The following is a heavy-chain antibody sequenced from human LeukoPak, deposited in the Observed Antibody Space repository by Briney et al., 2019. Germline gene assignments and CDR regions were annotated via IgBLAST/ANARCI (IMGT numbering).Heavy chain of an antibody. J-gene: IGHJ4*02. D-gene: IGHD1-1*01. CDR2: IYSSGRP. CDR1: GASINSSTYY. Sequence: PSETLSLTCSVSGASINSSTYYWGWIRQPPGKGLEWIGSIYSSGRPYYNPSLNSRVTMSMDTSKNTSEKQFSLKLSSVTAADRVLYFCVVSFAGRGYQLFFASWGRGTLVSVSS. V-gene: IGHV4-39*01. CDR3: VVSFAGRGYQLFFAS.